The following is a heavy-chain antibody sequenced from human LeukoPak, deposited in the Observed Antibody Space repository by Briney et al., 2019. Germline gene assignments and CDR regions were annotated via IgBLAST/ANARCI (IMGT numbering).Heavy chain of an antibody. CDR2: INHSGST. CDR3: ARKRPYNWFDP. Sequence: SETLSLTCAVYGGSFSGYYWSWIRQPPGKGLEWIGEINHSGSTNYNPSLKSRVTISVDTSKNQFSLKLSSVTAADTAAYYCARKRPYNWFDPWGQGTLVTVSS. J-gene: IGHJ5*02. V-gene: IGHV4-34*01. CDR1: GGSFSGYY. D-gene: IGHD1-1*01.